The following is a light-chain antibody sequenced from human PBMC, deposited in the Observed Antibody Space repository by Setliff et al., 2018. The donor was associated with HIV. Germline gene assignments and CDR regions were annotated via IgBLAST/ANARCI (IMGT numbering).Light chain of an antibody. CDR3: SSYTSSSSLGV. CDR2: EVS. CDR1: SSDIGDYNY. Sequence: QSVLTQPASVSGSPGQSITISCTGTSSDIGDYNYVSWYQQHPGKAPKLMIYEVSNRPSGVSNRFSGSKSGNTASLTISGLQAEDEAGYFCSSYTSSSSLGVFGTGTKVTV. V-gene: IGLV2-14*01. J-gene: IGLJ1*01.